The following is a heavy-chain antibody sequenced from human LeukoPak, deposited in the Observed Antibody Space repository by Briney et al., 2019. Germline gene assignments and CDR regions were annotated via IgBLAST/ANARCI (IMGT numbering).Heavy chain of an antibody. J-gene: IGHJ2*01. Sequence: ASVKVSCKVSGYTLTELSMHWVRQAPGKGLEWMGGFDPKDGETIYAQKFQGRVTMTEDTSTDTAYMELSSLRSEDTAVYYCATHFSYYYDSSGYYFRYWYFDLWGRGTLVTVSS. D-gene: IGHD3-22*01. CDR2: FDPKDGET. V-gene: IGHV1-24*01. CDR1: GYTLTELS. CDR3: ATHFSYYYDSSGYYFRYWYFDL.